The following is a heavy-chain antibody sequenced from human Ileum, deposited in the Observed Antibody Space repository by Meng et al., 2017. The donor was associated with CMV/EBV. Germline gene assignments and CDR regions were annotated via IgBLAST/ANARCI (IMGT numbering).Heavy chain of an antibody. J-gene: IGHJ4*02. D-gene: IGHD3-10*01. CDR2: IYTSGTT. CDR3: ARNYGSGNWNFFHY. Sequence: QVQLQESGPGLAKPSETLSLTCYVSGGSISNYYWSWIRQPAEKGLEWIAHIYTSGTTNYNPSLKSRVTMSVDTSRNQFSLKLTSVTAADTAVYYCARNYGSGNWNFFHYWGQGTLVTVSS. V-gene: IGHV4-4*07. CDR1: GGSISNYY.